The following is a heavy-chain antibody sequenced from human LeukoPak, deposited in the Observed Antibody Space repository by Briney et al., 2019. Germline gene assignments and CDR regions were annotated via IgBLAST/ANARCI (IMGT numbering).Heavy chain of an antibody. CDR2: IYSTGST. D-gene: IGHD6-13*01. V-gene: IGHV4-4*07. CDR1: GGSISSYY. J-gene: IGHJ4*02. Sequence: SETLSLTCTVSGGSISSYYWSWIRQPAGKGLEWIGRIYSTGSTNYNPSLKSRVTMSVDTSKNQFSLRLRSVTAADTAVYYCARKIASPGRVGFDFWGRGALVPVPS. CDR3: ARKIASPGRVGFDF.